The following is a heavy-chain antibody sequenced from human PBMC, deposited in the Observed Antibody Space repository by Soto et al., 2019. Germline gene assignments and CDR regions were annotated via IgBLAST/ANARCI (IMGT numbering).Heavy chain of an antibody. Sequence: QLQLQESGPGLVKPSDTLSLTCTVSGDSISSSSYFWGWIRQPPGKGLEWMGNIFYSGSTYYSPSLKSRVTISVDMSKTQFSLKLSSVNAADTAVYFCVRIRRFSDYVDVWGKRTTVTVSS. V-gene: IGHV4-39*01. CDR2: IFYSGST. J-gene: IGHJ6*03. CDR3: VRIRRFSDYVDV. D-gene: IGHD3-3*01. CDR1: GDSISSSSYF.